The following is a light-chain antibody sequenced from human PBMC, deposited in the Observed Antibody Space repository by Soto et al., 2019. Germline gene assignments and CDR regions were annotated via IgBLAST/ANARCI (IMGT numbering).Light chain of an antibody. CDR2: DAS. CDR3: QQYDNLPFT. CDR1: QDISNY. V-gene: IGKV1-33*01. Sequence: DIQMTQSPSSLSASVGDRVTITCQASQDISNYLNWYQQKPGKAPKLLIYDASNLETGVPSRFSGSGSGTDFTFTISRLQPEDIATYYCQQYDNLPFTFGPGTTVDIK. J-gene: IGKJ3*01.